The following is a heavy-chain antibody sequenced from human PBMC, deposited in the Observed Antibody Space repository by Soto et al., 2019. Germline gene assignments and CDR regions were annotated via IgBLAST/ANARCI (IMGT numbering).Heavy chain of an antibody. CDR1: GDSVSSNSAA. Sequence: PSQTLSLTCAISGDSVSSNSAAWNWIRQSPSRGLEWLGRTYYRSKWYDDYAVSVKSRITISPDTSKNQFSLQLKSVTPEDTAVYYCAEEQWLPGNYYYGMDVWGQGTTVTVSS. J-gene: IGHJ6*02. V-gene: IGHV6-1*01. CDR3: AEEQWLPGNYYYGMDV. D-gene: IGHD6-19*01. CDR2: TYYRSKWYD.